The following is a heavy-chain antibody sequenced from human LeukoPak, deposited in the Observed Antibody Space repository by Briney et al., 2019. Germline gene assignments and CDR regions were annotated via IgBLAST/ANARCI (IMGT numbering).Heavy chain of an antibody. V-gene: IGHV1-69*05. CDR2: IIPIFGTA. CDR3: ARDNYAGANWFDP. Sequence: ASVRVSCKASGGTFSSYAISWVRQAPGQGLEWMGGIIPIFGTANYAQKFQGRVTITTDESTSTAYMELSSLRSEDTAVYYCARDNYAGANWFDPWGQGTLVTVSS. CDR1: GGTFSSYA. J-gene: IGHJ5*02. D-gene: IGHD1-7*01.